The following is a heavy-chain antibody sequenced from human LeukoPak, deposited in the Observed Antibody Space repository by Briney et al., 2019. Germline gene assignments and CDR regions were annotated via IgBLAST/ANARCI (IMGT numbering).Heavy chain of an antibody. Sequence: GGSLRLSCAASGFSFSSYAMSWVRQAPGKRLEWVSTISGSGGSTYYADSVKGRFTISRDNSKNTLYVQMNSLRAEDTAVYYCARARHDDFWSGYLPFDYWGQGTLVTVSS. V-gene: IGHV3-23*01. CDR1: GFSFSSYA. D-gene: IGHD3-3*01. J-gene: IGHJ4*02. CDR3: ARARHDDFWSGYLPFDY. CDR2: ISGSGGST.